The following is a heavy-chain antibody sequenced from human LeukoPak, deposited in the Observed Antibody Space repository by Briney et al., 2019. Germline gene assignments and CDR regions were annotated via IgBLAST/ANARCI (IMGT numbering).Heavy chain of an antibody. V-gene: IGHV1-69*13. D-gene: IGHD2-15*01. CDR2: IIPIFGTA. CDR1: GGTFSSYA. J-gene: IGHJ6*03. Sequence: GASVKVSCTASGGTFSSYAISWVRQAPGQGLEWMGGIIPIFGTANYAQKFQGRVTITADESTSTAYMELSSLRSEDTAVYYCARVRIVVVVARDYYYMDVWGKGTTVTISS. CDR3: ARVRIVVVVARDYYYMDV.